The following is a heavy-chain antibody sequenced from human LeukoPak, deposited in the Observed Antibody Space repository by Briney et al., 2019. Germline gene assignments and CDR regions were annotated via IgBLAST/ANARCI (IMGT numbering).Heavy chain of an antibody. CDR2: ISGSGVNT. Sequence: PGGSLRLSCAASGFTFSNYAMSWVRQASGKGLEWVSTISGSGVNTYYADSVKGRFTISRDNSKNTLYLQMNSLRAEDTAVYYCAKGIVRGDCSGGSFYPLDPWGQGTLVTVSS. V-gene: IGHV3-23*01. D-gene: IGHD2-15*01. CDR1: GFTFSNYA. CDR3: AKGIVRGDCSGGSFYPLDP. J-gene: IGHJ5*02.